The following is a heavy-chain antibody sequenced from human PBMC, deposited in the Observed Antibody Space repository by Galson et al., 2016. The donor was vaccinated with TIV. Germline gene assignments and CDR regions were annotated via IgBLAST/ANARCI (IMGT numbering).Heavy chain of an antibody. CDR3: ARERRDYYYGMDV. V-gene: IGHV4-59*11. CDR1: GVSISGHY. CDR2: IYYNGPT. Sequence: LSLTCTVSGVSISGHYWTWIRQPPGKGLEWIGYIYYNGPTNYSPSLKSRVTFSVDTSKNQVSLKLNSVTAADTAVYYCARERRDYYYGMDVWGQGTTVIVS. J-gene: IGHJ6*02.